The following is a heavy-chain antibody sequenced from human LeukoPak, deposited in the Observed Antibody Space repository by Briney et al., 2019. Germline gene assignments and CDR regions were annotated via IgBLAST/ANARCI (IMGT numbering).Heavy chain of an antibody. CDR1: GGSISSGGYS. CDR2: IYHSGST. V-gene: IGHV4-30-2*01. J-gene: IGHJ4*02. D-gene: IGHD2-15*01. Sequence: KTSQTLSLTCAVSGGSISSGGYSWSWIRQPPGKGLEWIGYIYHSGSTYYNPSLKSRATISVDRSKNQFSLKLSSVTAAVTAVYYCARRYCSGGSCYFDYWGQGTLVTVSS. CDR3: ARRYCSGGSCYFDY.